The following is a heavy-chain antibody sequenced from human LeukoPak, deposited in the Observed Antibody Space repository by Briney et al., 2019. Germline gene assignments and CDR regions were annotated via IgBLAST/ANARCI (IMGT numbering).Heavy chain of an antibody. J-gene: IGHJ6*03. CDR3: ARGQWQPYYYMDV. Sequence: ASVKVSCKASGYSFTNYAIHWVRQAPGQGPEWMGWIYAGNGNTKYSQKFQGRVTITRDTSATTAYMELSSLRSEDIAVYYCARGQWQPYYYMDVWGKGTTVAVSS. CDR2: IYAGNGNT. V-gene: IGHV1-3*03. CDR1: GYSFTNYA. D-gene: IGHD6-19*01.